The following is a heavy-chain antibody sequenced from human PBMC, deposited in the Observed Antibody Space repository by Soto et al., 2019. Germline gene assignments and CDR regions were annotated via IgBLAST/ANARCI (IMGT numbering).Heavy chain of an antibody. CDR2: IWYDGSNK. D-gene: IGHD3-10*01. J-gene: IGHJ4*02. CDR1: GFTFSSYG. Sequence: QVQLVESGGGVVQPGRSLRLSCAASGFTFSSYGMHWVRQAPGKGLEWVAVIWYDGSNKYYADSVKGRFTISRDNSKNTLYLQMNSLRAGDTAVYYCARGGLWFGELLGWGQGTLVTVSS. V-gene: IGHV3-33*01. CDR3: ARGGLWFGELLG.